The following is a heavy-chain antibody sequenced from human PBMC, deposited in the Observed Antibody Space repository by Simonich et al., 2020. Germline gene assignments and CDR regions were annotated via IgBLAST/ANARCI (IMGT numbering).Heavy chain of an antibody. Sequence: QVQLQQWGAGLLKPSATLSLTCAVYGGSFSGYYWGWIRQPPGKGLEWIGEINHSGSTNYNPSPKSRVTISVDTSKNQFSLKLSSVTAADTAVYYCARGKGWKNAFDIWGQGTMVTVSS. D-gene: IGHD1-1*01. CDR3: ARGKGWKNAFDI. CDR1: GGSFSGYY. CDR2: INHSGST. J-gene: IGHJ3*02. V-gene: IGHV4-34*01.